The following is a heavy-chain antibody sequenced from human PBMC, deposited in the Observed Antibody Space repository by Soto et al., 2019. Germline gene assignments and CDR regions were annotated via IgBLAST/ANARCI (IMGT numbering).Heavy chain of an antibody. V-gene: IGHV4-39*01. CDR2: VYHTGTT. J-gene: IGHJ4*02. CDR3: ARPHYSSSSHFDY. CDR1: GGSIGSSTYY. D-gene: IGHD6-6*01. Sequence: QLQLQESGPGLVKPSEILSLTCTVSGGSIGSSTYYWSWIRQPPGKGLEWIGSVYHTGTTYYNPSLKSPVTISVDTSKNQFSLKLTSVTAADTAVYYCARPHYSSSSHFDYWGQGTLVTVSS.